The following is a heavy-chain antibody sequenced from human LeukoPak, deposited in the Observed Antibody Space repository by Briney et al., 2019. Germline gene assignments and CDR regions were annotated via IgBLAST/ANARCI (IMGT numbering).Heavy chain of an antibody. CDR2: ISWDGGST. Sequence: GGSLRLSCAASGFTFDDYAMHWVRQAPGKGLEWVSLISWDGGSTYYADSVKGRFTISRDNSKNSLYLQMNSLRAEDTALYYCAKDKAMVRGNGPIDYWGQGTLVTVSS. CDR3: AKDKAMVRGNGPIDY. D-gene: IGHD3-10*01. CDR1: GFTFDDYA. J-gene: IGHJ4*02. V-gene: IGHV3-43D*03.